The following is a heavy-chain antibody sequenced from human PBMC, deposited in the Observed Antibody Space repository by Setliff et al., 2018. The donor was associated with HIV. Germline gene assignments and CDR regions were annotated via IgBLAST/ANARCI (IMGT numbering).Heavy chain of an antibody. D-gene: IGHD1-1*01. Sequence: GESLTISCAASGFPFSVYSMTWVRQAPGKGLEWVANTKEDGSQKNYVDSVKGRFTIPKDDAKNSLYLQMNSLRVEDTAVYYCATEAWKPLDHWGQGTQVTVSS. CDR3: ATEAWKPLDH. V-gene: IGHV3-7*01. CDR2: TKEDGSQK. J-gene: IGHJ4*02. CDR1: GFPFSVYS.